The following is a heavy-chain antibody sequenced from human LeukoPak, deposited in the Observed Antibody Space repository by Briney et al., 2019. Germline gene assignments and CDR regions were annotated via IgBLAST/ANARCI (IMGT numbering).Heavy chain of an antibody. J-gene: IGHJ6*02. Sequence: GGSLRLSCAASGFTFTSYTMNWVRQAPGKGLEWVSVIYPNSGEIHYADSVKGRFTISRDNAKNTLYLQMTSLRAEDTALYFCANYQQRPPAMDVWGQGTTVTVSS. V-gene: IGHV3-23*01. CDR2: IYPNSGEI. D-gene: IGHD1/OR15-1a*01. CDR1: GFTFTSYT. CDR3: ANYQQRPPAMDV.